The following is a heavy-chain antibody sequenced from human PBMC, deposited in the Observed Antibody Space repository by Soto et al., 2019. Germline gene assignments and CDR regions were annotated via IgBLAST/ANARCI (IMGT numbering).Heavy chain of an antibody. D-gene: IGHD3-9*01. Sequence: PSETLSLTCAVSGGSISSGGYSWSWIRQPPGKGLEWIGYIYHSGSTYYNPSLKSRVTISVDRSKNQFSLKLSSVTAADTAVYYCARHDDILTGYDYWGQGTLVTAPQ. J-gene: IGHJ4*02. V-gene: IGHV4-30-2*01. CDR1: GGSISSGGYS. CDR2: IYHSGST. CDR3: ARHDDILTGYDY.